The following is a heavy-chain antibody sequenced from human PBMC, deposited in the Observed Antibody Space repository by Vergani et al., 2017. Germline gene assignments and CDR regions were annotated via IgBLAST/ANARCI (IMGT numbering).Heavy chain of an antibody. J-gene: IGHJ6*02. V-gene: IGHV3-30*02. CDR1: GFTFSSYG. CDR2: IRYDGSNK. Sequence: QVQLVESGGGVVQPGGSLRLSCAASGFTFSSYGMHWVRQAPGKGLEWVAFIRYDGSNKYYADSVKGRFTISRDNSKNTLYLQMNSLRAEDTAVYYCAKDEGVLLWLGELFNGMDVWGQGTTVTVSS. D-gene: IGHD3-10*01. CDR3: AKDEGVLLWLGELFNGMDV.